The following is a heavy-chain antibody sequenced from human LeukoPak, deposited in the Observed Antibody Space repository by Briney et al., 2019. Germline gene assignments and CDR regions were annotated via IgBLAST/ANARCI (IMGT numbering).Heavy chain of an antibody. CDR1: GFTLRTYA. CDR3: ARDARLTDY. CDR2: IINSGNT. D-gene: IGHD3-16*01. V-gene: IGHV3-23*01. J-gene: IGHJ4*02. Sequence: GGSLRLSCAASGFTLRTYAMSWVRQAPGKGLEWVSMIINSGNTYYADSVKGRFTISRDSSKNTLYLQMNSLRAEDTAVYYCARDARLTDYWGQGTLVTVSS.